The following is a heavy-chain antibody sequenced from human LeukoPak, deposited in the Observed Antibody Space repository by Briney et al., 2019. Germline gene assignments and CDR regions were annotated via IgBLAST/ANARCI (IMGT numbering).Heavy chain of an antibody. J-gene: IGHJ4*02. CDR2: IYSGGGT. CDR1: GINVSSSY. CDR3: AGYSSGYYLDY. Sequence: GGSLRFSCAASGINVSSSYLSWVRQVPGKGLEWVSFIYSGGGTYSTDSVKGRFTISRDNSKNMLYLQMNSLRAEDTAVYYCAGYSSGYYLDYWYQRTLVTVSS. V-gene: IGHV3-53*01. D-gene: IGHD3-3*01.